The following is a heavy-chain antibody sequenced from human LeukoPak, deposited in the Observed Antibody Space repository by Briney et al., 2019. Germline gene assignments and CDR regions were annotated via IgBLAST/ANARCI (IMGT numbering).Heavy chain of an antibody. V-gene: IGHV4-59*01. CDR1: GGSISNYD. CDR3: ARDRAEGGGYWFDP. CDR2: IYYSGST. Sequence: SETLSLTRTVSGGSISNYDWSWIRQPPGKGLEYIGYIYYSGSTNYNPSLKSRVTISVDTSKNQFSLKLTSVTAADTAVYYCARDRAEGGGYWFDPWGQGTLVTVSS. J-gene: IGHJ5*02. D-gene: IGHD5-12*01.